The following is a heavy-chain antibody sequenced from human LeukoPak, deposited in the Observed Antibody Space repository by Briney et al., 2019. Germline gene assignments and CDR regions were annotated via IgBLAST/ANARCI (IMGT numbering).Heavy chain of an antibody. CDR3: AASAGVTLGRF. CDR1: GVSIGSGTHY. Sequence: NSSETLSLTCTVSGVSIGSGTHYYNWIRQHPGKGLEWIGYIYHTGITSYNPSLKSRVTMSVDTSMNQVSLKLSSLTAADTAVYYCAASAGVTLGRFWGQGTLVSVSS. CDR2: IYHTGIT. V-gene: IGHV4-31*03. D-gene: IGHD3-16*01. J-gene: IGHJ4*02.